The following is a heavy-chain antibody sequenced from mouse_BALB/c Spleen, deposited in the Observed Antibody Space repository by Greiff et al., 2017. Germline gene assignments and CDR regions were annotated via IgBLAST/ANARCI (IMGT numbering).Heavy chain of an antibody. Sequence: LQESGPGLVAPSQSLSITCTVSGFSLTSYGVHWVRQPPGKGLEWLGVIWAGGSTNYNSALMSRLSISKDNSKSQVFLKMNSLQTDDTAMYYCAREGELRRAMDYWGQGTSVTVSS. CDR2: IWAGGST. CDR1: GFSLTSYG. V-gene: IGHV2-9*02. J-gene: IGHJ4*01. CDR3: AREGELRRAMDY. D-gene: IGHD1-3*01.